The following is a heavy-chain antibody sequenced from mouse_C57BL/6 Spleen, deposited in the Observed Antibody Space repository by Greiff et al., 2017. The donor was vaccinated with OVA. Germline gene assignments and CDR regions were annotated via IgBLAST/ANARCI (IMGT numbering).Heavy chain of an antibody. Sequence: QVQLQQPGAELVMPGASVKLSCKASGYTFTSYWMHWVKQRPGQGLEWIGEIDPSDSYTNYNQKFKGKSTLTVDKSSSTAYMQLSSLTSEDSAVYYCARSREGYHYYAMDYWGQGTSVTVSS. V-gene: IGHV1-69*01. D-gene: IGHD2-2*01. CDR1: GYTFTSYW. J-gene: IGHJ4*01. CDR2: IDPSDSYT. CDR3: ARSREGYHYYAMDY.